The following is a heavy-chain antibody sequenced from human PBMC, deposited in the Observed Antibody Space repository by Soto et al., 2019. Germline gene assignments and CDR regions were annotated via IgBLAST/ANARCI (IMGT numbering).Heavy chain of an antibody. Sequence: EVQLLESGGGLVQPGGSLRLFCAASGFTFSSYAMNWVRQAPGKGLEWVSVISGSGGSTYYADAVKGRFTISRDNSKNTLYLQMNRLRAEDTAVYYCAKRTVGWYFDLWGRGTLVTVSS. CDR2: ISGSGGST. J-gene: IGHJ2*01. V-gene: IGHV3-23*01. CDR1: GFTFSSYA. CDR3: AKRTVGWYFDL. D-gene: IGHD4-17*01.